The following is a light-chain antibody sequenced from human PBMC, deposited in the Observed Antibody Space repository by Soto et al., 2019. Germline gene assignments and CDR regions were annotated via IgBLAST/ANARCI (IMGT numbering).Light chain of an antibody. Sequence: EVVLTQSPATLSLSPGERATLSCRASENVRTFVDWYQQKPGQAPRLLIYASSNRATGIPDRFSGSASGTDFTLTINRLEPEDFAVYYCQLYGISPHFGQGTRLEIK. CDR2: ASS. CDR1: ENVRTF. J-gene: IGKJ5*01. V-gene: IGKV3-11*01. CDR3: QLYGISPH.